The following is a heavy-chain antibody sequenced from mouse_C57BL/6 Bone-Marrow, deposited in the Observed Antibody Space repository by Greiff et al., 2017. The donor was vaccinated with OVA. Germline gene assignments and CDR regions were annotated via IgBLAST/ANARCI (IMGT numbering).Heavy chain of an antibody. V-gene: IGHV10-3*01. CDR2: IRSKSSNYAT. CDR3: VRDEAYQRYFGV. D-gene: IGHD6-5*01. Sequence: EVQLVESGGGLVQPKGSLKLSCAASGFTFNTYAMHWVRQAPGKGLEWVARIRSKSSNYATYYADSVKDRFTISRDDSQSMLYLQMNNLKTEDTAMDYCVRDEAYQRYFGVWGTGTTVTVSS. CDR1: GFTFNTYA. J-gene: IGHJ1*03.